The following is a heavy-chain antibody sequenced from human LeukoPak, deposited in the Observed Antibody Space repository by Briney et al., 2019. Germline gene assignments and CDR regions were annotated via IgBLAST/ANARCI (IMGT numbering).Heavy chain of an antibody. CDR2: INPNSGGT. Sequence: ASVKVSCKASGYTFTGYYMHWVRQAPGQGLEWMGWINPNSGGTNYAQRFQGRVTMTRDTSISTAYMELSRLRSDDTAVYYCARGYSGYDFGNYWGQGTLVTVSS. D-gene: IGHD5-12*01. CDR1: GYTFTGYY. J-gene: IGHJ4*02. CDR3: ARGYSGYDFGNY. V-gene: IGHV1-2*02.